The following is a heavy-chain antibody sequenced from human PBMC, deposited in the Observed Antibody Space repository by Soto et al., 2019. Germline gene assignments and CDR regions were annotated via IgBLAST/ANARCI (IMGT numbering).Heavy chain of an antibody. V-gene: IGHV4-39*01. CDR1: GGSISSSSYY. J-gene: IGHJ4*02. CDR3: ARHRGQLWFPYAYFDY. D-gene: IGHD5-18*01. Sequence: SETLSLTCTVSGGSISSSSYYWGWIRQPPGKGLEWIGSIYYSGSTYYNPSLKSRVTISVDTSKNQFSLKLSSVTAADTAVYYCARHRGQLWFPYAYFDYWGQGTLVTVSS. CDR2: IYYSGST.